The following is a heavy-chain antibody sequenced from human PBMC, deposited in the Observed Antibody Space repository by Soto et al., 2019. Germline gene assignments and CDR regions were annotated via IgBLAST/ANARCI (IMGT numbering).Heavy chain of an antibody. Sequence: GGSLRLSCAASGFTVSSNYMSWVRQAPGKGLEWVSVIYSCGSTYYADSVKGRFTISRDNSKNTLYLQMISLRVEDTAVYYCARVTPENDAFDIWGQGTMVTVSS. V-gene: IGHV3-53*05. CDR1: GFTVSSNY. CDR3: ARVTPENDAFDI. CDR2: IYSCGST. J-gene: IGHJ3*02.